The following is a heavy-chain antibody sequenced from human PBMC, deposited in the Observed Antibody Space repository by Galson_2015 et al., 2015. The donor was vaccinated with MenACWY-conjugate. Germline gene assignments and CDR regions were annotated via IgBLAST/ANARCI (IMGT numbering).Heavy chain of an antibody. CDR2: ISPGDSNT. Sequence: QSGAEVKKPGESLTISCTTTGYSFPTYWVAWVRQMHGIGLEWMGLISPGDSNTRYSPSFPCQVTISADKSIITAYLQWSSLKAIDPAMYDCAGHPPGGRGMDVWGQGTTVTVSS. D-gene: IGHD1-26*01. J-gene: IGHJ6*02. V-gene: IGHV5-51*01. CDR1: GYSFPTYW. CDR3: AGHPPGGRGMDV.